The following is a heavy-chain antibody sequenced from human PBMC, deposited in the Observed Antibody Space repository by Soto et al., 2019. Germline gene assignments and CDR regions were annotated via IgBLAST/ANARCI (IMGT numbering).Heavy chain of an antibody. CDR3: ARQIYDSDTGPNFQYYFDS. CDR1: GYSFTRKW. J-gene: IGHJ4*02. CDR2: IDPSDSQT. Sequence: PGESLKISCKASGYSFTRKWISWVRQKPGKGLEWMGRIDPSDSQTYYSPSFRGHVTISATKSITTVFLQWSSLRASDTAMYYCARQIYDSDTGPNFQYYFDSWGQGTPVTVSS. D-gene: IGHD3-22*01. V-gene: IGHV5-10-1*01.